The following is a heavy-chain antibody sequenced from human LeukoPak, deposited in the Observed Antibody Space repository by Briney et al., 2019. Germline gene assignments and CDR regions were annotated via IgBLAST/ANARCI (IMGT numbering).Heavy chain of an antibody. J-gene: IGHJ3*02. CDR3: ATGFGPSDAFDI. Sequence: ASVKVSCKVSGYTLTELSMHWVRQAPGKGLEWMGGFDPEDGETIYAQKFQGRVTMTEDTSTDTAYMELSSLRSEDTAVYYCATGFGPSDAFDIWGQGTMVTVSS. CDR2: FDPEDGET. D-gene: IGHD3-10*01. V-gene: IGHV1-24*01. CDR1: GYTLTELS.